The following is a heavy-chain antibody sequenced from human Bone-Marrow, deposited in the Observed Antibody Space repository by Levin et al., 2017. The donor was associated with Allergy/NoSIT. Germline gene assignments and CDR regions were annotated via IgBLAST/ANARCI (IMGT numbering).Heavy chain of an antibody. CDR1: GGSISSSSYY. CDR2: IYYSGST. V-gene: IGHV4-39*01. CDR3: ARHLAVTTVFDY. J-gene: IGHJ4*02. Sequence: SETLSLTCTVSGGSISSSSYYWGWIRQPPGKGLEWIGSIYYSGSTYYNPSLKSRVTISVDTSKNQFSLKLSSVTAADTAVYYCARHLAVTTVFDYWGQGTLVTVSS. D-gene: IGHD4-17*01.